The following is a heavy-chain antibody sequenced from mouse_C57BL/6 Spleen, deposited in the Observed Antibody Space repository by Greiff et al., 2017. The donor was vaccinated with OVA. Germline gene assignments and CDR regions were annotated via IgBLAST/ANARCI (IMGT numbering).Heavy chain of an antibody. Sequence: VQLQQSGPELVKPGASVKISCKASGYSFTSYYMNWVKQSPEKSLEWIGEINPSTGGTNYNQKFKAKATLTVDKSSSTAYMQLKSLTSEDSEVYYCARKALITYAYFDVWGTGTTVTVSS. J-gene: IGHJ1*03. CDR3: ARKALITYAYFDV. CDR2: INPSTGGT. D-gene: IGHD1-1*01. CDR1: GYSFTSYY. V-gene: IGHV1-42*01.